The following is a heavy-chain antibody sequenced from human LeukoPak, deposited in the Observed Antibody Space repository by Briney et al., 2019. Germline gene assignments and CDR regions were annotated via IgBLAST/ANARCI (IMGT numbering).Heavy chain of an antibody. Sequence: GGSLRLSCAASGFTFSSYSMNWVRQAPGKGLEWVSSISSGSSYMYYADSVRGRFTISRDNAKNSLYLQMSSLRAEDSALYYCAGDSGYDTGLGSYGMDVWGQGTTVTVSS. CDR2: ISSGSSYM. CDR3: AGDSGYDTGLGSYGMDV. V-gene: IGHV3-21*01. CDR1: GFTFSSYS. J-gene: IGHJ6*02. D-gene: IGHD5-12*01.